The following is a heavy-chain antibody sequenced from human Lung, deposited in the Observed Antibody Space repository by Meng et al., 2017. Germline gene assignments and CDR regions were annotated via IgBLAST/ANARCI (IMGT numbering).Heavy chain of an antibody. CDR1: DYTFTGYG. CDR3: ARGTPGRSYANY. CDR2: LGAHDGDT. J-gene: IGHJ4*02. D-gene: IGHD1-26*01. V-gene: IGHV1-18*01. Sequence: QVHPVQSGPEVTKLGASVKVSCKASDYTFTGYGVSWVRQAPGQGLEWMAWLGAHDGDTSFGPKFQGRVTVTADRPTATAYMELRSLRFDDTAVYYCARGTPGRSYANYWGPGTLVTVSS.